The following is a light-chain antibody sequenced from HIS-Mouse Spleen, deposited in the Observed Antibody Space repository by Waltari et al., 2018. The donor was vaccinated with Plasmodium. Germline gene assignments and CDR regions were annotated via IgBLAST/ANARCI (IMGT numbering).Light chain of an antibody. Sequence: DIAMTQSPLSLPVTPGEPASISSSSRQSLLHSTAYHSLDWYLQQPGQSPQLLIYLGSNRASGVPDRFSGSGSGTDFTLKISRVEAEDVGVYYGMQALQTPWTFGQGTKVEIK. CDR1: QSLLHSTAYHS. CDR2: LGS. CDR3: MQALQTPWT. V-gene: IGKV2-28*01. J-gene: IGKJ1*01.